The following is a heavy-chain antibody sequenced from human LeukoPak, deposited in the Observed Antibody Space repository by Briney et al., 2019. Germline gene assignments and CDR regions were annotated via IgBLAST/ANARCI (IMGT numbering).Heavy chain of an antibody. Sequence: GGSLRLSCAASGFTFDDYAMHWVRQAPGKGLEWVSGISWNSGSIGYADSVKGRFTISRDNAKNSLYLQMNSLRAEDTALYYCAKXXXXXAGVVIXTSYFDXWGQGTLVTXSS. CDR1: GFTFDDYA. CDR3: AKXXXXXAGVVIXTSYFDX. D-gene: IGHD3-3*01. V-gene: IGHV3-9*01. CDR2: ISWNSGSI. J-gene: IGHJ4*02.